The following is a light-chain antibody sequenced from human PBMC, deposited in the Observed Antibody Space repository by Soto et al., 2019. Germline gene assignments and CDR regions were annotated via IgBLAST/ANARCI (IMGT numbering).Light chain of an antibody. CDR3: GTWDASLSGVV. CDR2: DND. V-gene: IGLV1-51*01. Sequence: QSVLTQPPSVSASPGQKVTISCSGSSSNIGYSHVSWYQQLPGTAPRLLIYDNDKRPSGIPGRFSGSKSGTSATLGITGLQTGDEADYYCGTWDASLSGVVFGGGTQLTVL. CDR1: SSNIGYSH. J-gene: IGLJ2*01.